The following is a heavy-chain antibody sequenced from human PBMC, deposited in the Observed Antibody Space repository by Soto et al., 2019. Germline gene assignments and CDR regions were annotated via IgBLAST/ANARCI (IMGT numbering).Heavy chain of an antibody. CDR1: GFTSSSYE. D-gene: IGHD2-15*01. CDR2: ISSSGSTI. V-gene: IGHV3-48*03. Sequence: GSLRLSCAASGFTSSSYEMNWVRQAPGKGLEWVSYISSSGSTIYYADSVKGRFTISRDNAKNSLYLQMNSLRAEDTAVYYCARGQYCSGGGYFDYWGQEALVTVSS. J-gene: IGHJ4*02. CDR3: ARGQYCSGGGYFDY.